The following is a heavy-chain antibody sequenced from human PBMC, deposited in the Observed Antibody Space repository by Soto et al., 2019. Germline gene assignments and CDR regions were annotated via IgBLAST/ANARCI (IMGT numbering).Heavy chain of an antibody. CDR1: RFTFSASV. CDR3: VKWHTSNFDSLPFTGFDF. D-gene: IGHD3-22*01. CDR2: MSGDGRT. J-gene: IGHJ4*02. Sequence: PGGSLRLSCVGSRFTFSASVMAWVRQARGQGLEWLSVMSGDGRTRYALSVTGRFTISRDNSKNTLYLQMRSLRAEDAAAYYCVKWHTSNFDSLPFTGFDFWGQGTQVTVSS. V-gene: IGHV3-23*01.